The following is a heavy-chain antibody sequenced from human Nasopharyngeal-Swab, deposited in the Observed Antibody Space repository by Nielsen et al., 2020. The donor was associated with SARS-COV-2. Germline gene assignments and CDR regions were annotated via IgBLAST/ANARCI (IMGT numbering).Heavy chain of an antibody. D-gene: IGHD6-19*01. Sequence: ASVMDTCNASGYTFANYGVSWVRQPPGQGREWRGWYSVYNGNTGYAQNFQGGVTMTTDTSTNTGYLELRSLRSDDTAVYYCARGNGWYPDHWGQGTLVTVSS. CDR3: ARGNGWYPDH. CDR2: YSVYNGNT. CDR1: GYTFANYG. J-gene: IGHJ4*02. V-gene: IGHV1-18*01.